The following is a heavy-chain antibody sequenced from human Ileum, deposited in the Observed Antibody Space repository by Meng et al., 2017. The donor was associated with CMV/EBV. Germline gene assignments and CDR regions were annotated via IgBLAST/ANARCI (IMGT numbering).Heavy chain of an antibody. CDR1: GFTFSSYS. V-gene: IGHV3-72*01. Sequence: GESLKISCAASGFTFSSYSMNWVRQAPGKGLEWVGRSRNKANSYTTEYAASVKGRFTVSRDDSKKSLYLQMNNLETEDTAVYYCVRSDSSGYLAYWGQGTLVTVSS. D-gene: IGHD3-22*01. CDR3: VRSDSSGYLAY. J-gene: IGHJ4*02. CDR2: SRNKANSYTT.